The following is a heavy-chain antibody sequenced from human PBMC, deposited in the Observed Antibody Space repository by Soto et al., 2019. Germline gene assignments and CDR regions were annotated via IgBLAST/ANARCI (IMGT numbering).Heavy chain of an antibody. Sequence: EVQLVESGGGLIQPGGSLRLSCAASGFTISGNYITWVRQAPGKGLEWVSVIFSGDNTFYSDSVKGRFTISRDSSKNTVYLQMNRLRGEDTAVYFCAAGLTVPRRYSFDTWGQGTLLTVSS. CDR1: GFTISGNY. CDR3: AAGLTVPRRYSFDT. V-gene: IGHV3-53*01. D-gene: IGHD1-20*01. CDR2: IFSGDNT. J-gene: IGHJ4*02.